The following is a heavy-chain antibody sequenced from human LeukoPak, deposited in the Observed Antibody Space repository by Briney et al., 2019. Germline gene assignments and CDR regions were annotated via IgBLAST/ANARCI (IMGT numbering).Heavy chain of an antibody. CDR1: GGSISSYY. CDR3: ARRRYCSGGSCYDLHYFDY. V-gene: IGHV4-59*12. CDR2: IYYSGST. D-gene: IGHD2-15*01. Sequence: SETLSLTCTVSGGSISSYYWSWIRQPPGKGLEWIGSIYYSGSTYYNPSLKSRVTISVDTSKNQFSLKLSSVTAADTAVYYCARRRYCSGGSCYDLHYFDYWGQGTLVTVSS. J-gene: IGHJ4*02.